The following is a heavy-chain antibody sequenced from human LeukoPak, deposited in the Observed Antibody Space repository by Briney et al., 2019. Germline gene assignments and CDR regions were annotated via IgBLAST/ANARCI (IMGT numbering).Heavy chain of an antibody. CDR1: GGTFSSYG. Sequence: ASVKVSCKASGGTFSSYGISWVRQAPGQGLEWMGWISAYNGNTNYAQKLQGRVTMTTDTSTSTAYMELRSLRSDDTAVYYCARGFVVVPAANAFDIWGQGTMVTVSS. V-gene: IGHV1-18*01. CDR2: ISAYNGNT. CDR3: ARGFVVVPAANAFDI. D-gene: IGHD2-2*01. J-gene: IGHJ3*02.